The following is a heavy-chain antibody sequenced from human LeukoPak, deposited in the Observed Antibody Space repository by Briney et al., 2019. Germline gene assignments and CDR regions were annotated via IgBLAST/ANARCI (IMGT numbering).Heavy chain of an antibody. CDR1: GFTFSRYG. D-gene: IGHD2-21*01. CDR3: AKAPVTTCRGAYCYPFDY. CDR2: ISDSGNT. J-gene: IGHJ4*02. V-gene: IGHV3-23*01. Sequence: GGTLRLSCAASGFTFSRYGMSWVRQAPGKGLEWVSAISDSGNTYHADSVKGRVTISRDSSKNTLFLQMNRLRPGDAAVYYCAKAPVTTCRGAYCYPFDYWGQGTLVTVSS.